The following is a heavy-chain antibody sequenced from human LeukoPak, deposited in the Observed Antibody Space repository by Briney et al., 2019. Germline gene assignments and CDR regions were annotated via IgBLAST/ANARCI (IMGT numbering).Heavy chain of an antibody. V-gene: IGHV3-48*04. D-gene: IGHD3-10*02. CDR2: ISSSSSTI. CDR3: AELGITMIGGV. Sequence: GGSLRLSCEASGFTFSVYSMNWVRQAPGKGLEWVSYISSSSSTIYYADSVKGRFTISRDNAKNSLYLQMNSLRAEDTAVYYCAELGITMIGGVWGKGTTVTISS. CDR1: GFTFSVYS. J-gene: IGHJ6*04.